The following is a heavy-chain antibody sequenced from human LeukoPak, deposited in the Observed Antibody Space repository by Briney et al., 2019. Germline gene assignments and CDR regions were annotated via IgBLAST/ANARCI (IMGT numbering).Heavy chain of an antibody. CDR2: ISAYSLNT. V-gene: IGHV1-18*01. D-gene: IGHD4-17*01. J-gene: IGHJ4*02. CDR3: ATDYGDYALDLGY. Sequence: GASVKVSCKASGYTFTSYGISWVRQAPGQGLEWMGWISAYSLNTNYAQKFQERVTITRDMSTSTAYMELSSLRSEDTAVYYCATDYGDYALDLGYWGQGTLVTVSS. CDR1: GYTFTSYG.